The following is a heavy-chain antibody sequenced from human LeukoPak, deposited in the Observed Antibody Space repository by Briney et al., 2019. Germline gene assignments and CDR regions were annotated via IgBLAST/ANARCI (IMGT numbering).Heavy chain of an antibody. CDR1: GGSISSYY. V-gene: IGHV4-59*01. D-gene: IGHD4-23*01. Sequence: SETLSLTCTVSGGSISSYYWSWTRQPPGKGLEWIGYIYYSGSTNYNPSLKSRVTISVDTSKNQFSLKLSSVTAADTAVYYCARSPMTTVVADWGQGTLVTVSS. CDR3: ARSPMTTVVAD. CDR2: IYYSGST. J-gene: IGHJ4*02.